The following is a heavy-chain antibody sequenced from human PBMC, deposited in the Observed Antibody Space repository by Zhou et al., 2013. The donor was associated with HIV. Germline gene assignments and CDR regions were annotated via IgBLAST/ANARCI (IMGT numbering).Heavy chain of an antibody. J-gene: IGHJ6*03. CDR3: ARVPSWPAAIDYYYMDV. CDR1: GYSFTRYD. CDR2: MNPNSGNT. D-gene: IGHD2-2*01. Sequence: QVQLVQSGAEVKKPGASVKVSCKASGYSFTRYDINWVRQATGQGLEWMGWMNPNSGNTGYAQKFQGRVTMTRNTSISTAYMELSSLRSEDTAVYYCARVPSWPAAIDYYYMDVWGKGTTVTVS. V-gene: IGHV1-8*01.